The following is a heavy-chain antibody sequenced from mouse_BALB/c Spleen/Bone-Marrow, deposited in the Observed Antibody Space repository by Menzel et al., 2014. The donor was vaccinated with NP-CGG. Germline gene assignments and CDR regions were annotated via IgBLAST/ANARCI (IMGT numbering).Heavy chain of an antibody. CDR2: IDPETGGT. Sequence: QGQLQQSGAELVRPGTSVTLSCKASGYTFTDYEMHWVQQTPVHGLEWIGAIDPETGGTAYNKKSKGKATLTADKSSSPAYMERRSLTSEGSAVYYCRAYYRYDSYAMGDWGQGTSVTVSS. V-gene: IGHV1-15*01. J-gene: IGHJ4*01. CDR1: GYTFTDYE. D-gene: IGHD2-14*01. CDR3: RAYYRYDSYAMGD.